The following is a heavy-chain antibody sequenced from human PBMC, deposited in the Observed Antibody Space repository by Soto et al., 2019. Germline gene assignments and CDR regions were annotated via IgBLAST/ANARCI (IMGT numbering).Heavy chain of an antibody. CDR3: ARDREWLVASYGMDV. CDR1: GFTVSSDS. J-gene: IGHJ6*02. Sequence: XGALKLSSAASGFTVSSDSMNWVRQAPGKGLEGVSYISSSSSTIYYADSVKGRFTISRDNAKNSLYLQMNSLRDEDTAVYYCARDREWLVASYGMDVWGQGTTVTVSS. V-gene: IGHV3-48*02. D-gene: IGHD6-19*01. CDR2: ISSSSSTI.